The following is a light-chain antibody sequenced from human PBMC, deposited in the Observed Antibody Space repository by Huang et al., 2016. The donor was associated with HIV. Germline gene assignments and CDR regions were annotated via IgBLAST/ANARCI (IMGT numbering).Light chain of an antibody. CDR2: DVS. V-gene: IGKV1-33*01. Sequence: DIQMTQSPSSLSASVGDRVTISCQASQDIANYLNWYQQKPGQAPKLLIYDVSTLQTGVPSRFSGSGSGTDFSFTISSLQPEDIATYYCQQYDSLPPWTFGQGTKVEIQ. J-gene: IGKJ1*01. CDR1: QDIANY. CDR3: QQYDSLPPWT.